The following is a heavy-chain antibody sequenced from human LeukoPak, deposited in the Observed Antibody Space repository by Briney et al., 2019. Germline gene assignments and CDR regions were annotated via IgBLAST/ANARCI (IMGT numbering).Heavy chain of an antibody. CDR1: GFTFSSAW. D-gene: IGHD5-24*01. CDR2: IKSRTDGGTT. CDR3: ATEFYSNGYNF. V-gene: IGHV3-15*01. J-gene: IGHJ4*02. Sequence: PGGSLRLSCAGSGFTFSSAWMTWVRQIPGKGLEWVGHIKSRTDGGTTDYAAPVKGRFTVSRDDSKNTVYLQMNSLKTEDSAVYFCATEFYSNGYNFWGQGTLVTVSS.